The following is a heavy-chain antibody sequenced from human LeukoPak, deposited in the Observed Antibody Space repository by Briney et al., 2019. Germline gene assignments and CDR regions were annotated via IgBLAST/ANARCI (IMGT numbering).Heavy chain of an antibody. J-gene: IGHJ6*03. CDR1: GGTFSSYA. CDR3: ARAPGYCSGGSCYSRYYYYYMDV. D-gene: IGHD2-15*01. Sequence: SVKVSCKASGGTFSSYAISWVRQAPGQGLEWMGGIIPIFGTANYAQKFQGRVTITTDESTSTAYMELSSLRSEDTPVYYCARAPGYCSGGSCYSRYYYYYMDVWGKGTTVTVSS. CDR2: IIPIFGTA. V-gene: IGHV1-69*05.